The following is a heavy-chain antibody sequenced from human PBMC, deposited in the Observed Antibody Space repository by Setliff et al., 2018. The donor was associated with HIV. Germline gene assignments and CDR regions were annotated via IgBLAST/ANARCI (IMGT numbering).Heavy chain of an antibody. J-gene: IGHJ5*02. CDR1: GYTFTSYG. D-gene: IGHD3-22*01. Sequence: ASVKVSCKASGYTFTSYGINWVRQAPGQGLEWMGWINPNSGGTNYAQKFQGRVAVTRDTSISTAYMELRRVRSDDTAVYFCARGRTYDSSIYFGNWFDPWGQGTLVTVSS. CDR3: ARGRTYDSSIYFGNWFDP. V-gene: IGHV1-2*02. CDR2: INPNSGGT.